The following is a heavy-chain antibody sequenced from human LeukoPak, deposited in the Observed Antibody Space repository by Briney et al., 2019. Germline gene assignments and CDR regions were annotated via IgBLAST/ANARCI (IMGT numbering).Heavy chain of an antibody. J-gene: IGHJ3*02. CDR1: GGSMSGYF. CDR2: IYSSGTT. CDR3: VREGWQWLVHAFDI. V-gene: IGHV4-4*07. D-gene: IGHD6-19*01. Sequence: SETLSLTCTVSGGSMSGYFWAWIRRPAGKGLEWIGRIYSSGTTNYNLSLKSRVTMSLDTSKNQFSLKLSSVTAADTAVYYCVREGWQWLVHAFDIWGQGTMVTGSS.